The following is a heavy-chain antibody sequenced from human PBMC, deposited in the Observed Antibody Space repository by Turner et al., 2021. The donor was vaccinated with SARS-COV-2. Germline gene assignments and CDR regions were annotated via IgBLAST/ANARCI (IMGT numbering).Heavy chain of an antibody. D-gene: IGHD6-19*01. Sequence: EVQLVESGGGLVEPGGSLRLSCAASGFTFSLYTMNWLRQATGKGLEWSSYISSITTYYADSVKGRFTISRDNAKNSLYLQMNSLRAEDTAVYYCARGLSSGWHPDGFDPWGQGTLVTVSS. CDR1: GFTFSLYT. CDR2: ISSITT. J-gene: IGHJ5*02. CDR3: ARGLSSGWHPDGFDP. V-gene: IGHV3-48*01.